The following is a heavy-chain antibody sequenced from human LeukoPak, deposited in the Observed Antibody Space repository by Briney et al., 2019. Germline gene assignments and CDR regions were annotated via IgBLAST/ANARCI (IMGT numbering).Heavy chain of an antibody. CDR1: GFTFNSCG. CDR2: IRFDGSNN. CDR3: AKDGGGYYPYYYYYMDV. J-gene: IGHJ6*03. Sequence: GGSLRLSCAASGFTFNSCGIHWVRQAPGKGLEWVAFIRFDGSNNYYADSVKGRFTISRDNSKNTLYLQMNSLRAEDTAVYYCAKDGGGYYPYYYYYMDVWGKGTTVTISS. D-gene: IGHD3-22*01. V-gene: IGHV3-30*02.